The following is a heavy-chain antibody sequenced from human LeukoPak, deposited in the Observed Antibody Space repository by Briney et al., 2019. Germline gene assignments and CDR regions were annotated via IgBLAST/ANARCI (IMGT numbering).Heavy chain of an antibody. Sequence: SETLSLTCTVSGGSISSYYWSWIRQPAGKGLEWIGRIYTSGSTNYNPSLKSRVTMSVDTSKNQFSLKLSSVTAADTAVYYCARGRQRQRITMVRVPYGMDVWGQGTTVTVSS. V-gene: IGHV4-4*07. D-gene: IGHD3-10*01. CDR3: ARGRQRQRITMVRVPYGMDV. CDR1: GGSISSYY. J-gene: IGHJ6*02. CDR2: IYTSGST.